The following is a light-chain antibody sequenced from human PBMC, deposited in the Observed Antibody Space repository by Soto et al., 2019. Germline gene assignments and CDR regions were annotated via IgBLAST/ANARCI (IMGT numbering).Light chain of an antibody. CDR3: QQLNSFPIP. J-gene: IGKJ3*01. V-gene: IGKV1-9*01. CDR2: GAS. CDR1: QGIATF. Sequence: IPLTQSPSSLSASVGDRVTISCRASQGIATFLAWYQQKPGKAPKLLIYGASTLQSGVPSRFSGSGSGTDFTLTISSLQPEDFATYYCQQLNSFPIPFGPGTKVDIK.